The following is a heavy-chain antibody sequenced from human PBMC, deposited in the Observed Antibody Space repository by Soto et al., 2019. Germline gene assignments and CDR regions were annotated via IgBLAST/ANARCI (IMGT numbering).Heavy chain of an antibody. CDR3: ARDSGNARFFDI. D-gene: IGHD3-10*01. V-gene: IGHV3-23*01. Sequence: GGSLRLSCAASGFTFSSYAMSWVRRAPGKGLEWVSAISGSGGSTYYADSVKGRFTISRDNSKNTLYLQMNSLRAEDTAVYYCARDSGNARFFDIWGQGTMVTVSS. CDR2: ISGSGGST. CDR1: GFTFSSYA. J-gene: IGHJ3*02.